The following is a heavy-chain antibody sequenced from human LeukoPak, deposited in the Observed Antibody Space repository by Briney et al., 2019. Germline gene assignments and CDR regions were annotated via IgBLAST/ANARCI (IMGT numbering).Heavy chain of an antibody. CDR2: IYPGHSDT. CDR3: ARGFVRDY. CDR1: GYTFPSYW. J-gene: IGHJ4*02. Sequence: GESLKISCTGFGYTFPSYWIAWVRQMPGKGLEWMGIIYPGHSDTRYSPSFQGQVSISADKSINTAYLQWSSLKASDSAMYYCARGFVRDYWGQGTLVIVSS. V-gene: IGHV5-51*01. D-gene: IGHD3-16*01.